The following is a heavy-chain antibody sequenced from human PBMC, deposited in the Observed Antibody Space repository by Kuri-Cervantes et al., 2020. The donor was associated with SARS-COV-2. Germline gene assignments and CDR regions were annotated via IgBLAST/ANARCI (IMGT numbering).Heavy chain of an antibody. J-gene: IGHJ3*02. CDR1: GGSFSGYY. D-gene: IGHD2-8*02. CDR3: ARGEGIVLVVYALAFDI. Sequence: SETLSLTCAVYGGSFSGYYWSWIRQPPGKGLEWIGEINHSGSTNYNPSLKSRVTISVDTSKNQFSLKLSSVTAADTAVHYCARGEGIVLVVYALAFDIWGQGTMVTVSS. CDR2: INHSGST. V-gene: IGHV4-34*01.